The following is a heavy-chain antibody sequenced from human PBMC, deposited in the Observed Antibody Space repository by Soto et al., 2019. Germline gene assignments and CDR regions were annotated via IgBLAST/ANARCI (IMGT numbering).Heavy chain of an antibody. Sequence: SVKVSCKASGGTFSSYAISCVRQAPGQGLEWMGGIIPIFGTANYAQKFQGRVTITADKSTSTAYMELSSLRSEDTAVYYCVWGHFYPKPRAIEWAPKRRYYFDYWGQGTLVTVSS. J-gene: IGHJ4*02. V-gene: IGHV1-69*06. CDR1: GGTFSSYA. CDR2: IIPIFGTA. D-gene: IGHD3-3*02. CDR3: VWGHFYPKPRAIEWAPKRRYYFDY.